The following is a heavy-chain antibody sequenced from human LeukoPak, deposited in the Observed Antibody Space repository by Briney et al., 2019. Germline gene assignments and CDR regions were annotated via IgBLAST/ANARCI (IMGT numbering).Heavy chain of an antibody. Sequence: GASMKVSCKASGYTFTSYAMHWVRQAPGQRLEWMGWINAGNGNTKYSQKFQGRVTITRDTSASTAYMELSSLRSEDTAVYYCARAPYCSGGSCYSDVPEDYGMDVWGKGTTVTVSS. V-gene: IGHV1-3*01. D-gene: IGHD2-15*01. CDR3: ARAPYCSGGSCYSDVPEDYGMDV. CDR1: GYTFTSYA. J-gene: IGHJ6*04. CDR2: INAGNGNT.